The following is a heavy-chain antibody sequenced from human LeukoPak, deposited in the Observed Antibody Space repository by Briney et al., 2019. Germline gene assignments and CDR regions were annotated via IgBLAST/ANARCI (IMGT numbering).Heavy chain of an antibody. CDR1: GYTFTGNY. V-gene: IGHV1-2*02. J-gene: IGHJ4*02. CDR3: ARDYSRYFDF. D-gene: IGHD4-11*01. CDR2: INPNSGVT. Sequence: ASVKVSCKASGYTFTGNYVHWVRQAPGQGLEWMGWINPNSGVTNYAQKFQGRVTMTRDTSISTAYMELNRLRSDDTAVYYCARDYSRYFDFWGQGTLVTVSS.